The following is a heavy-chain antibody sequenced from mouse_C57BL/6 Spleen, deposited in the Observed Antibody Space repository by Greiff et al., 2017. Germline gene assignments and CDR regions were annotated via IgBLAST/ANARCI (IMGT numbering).Heavy chain of an antibody. CDR1: GYTFTDYY. D-gene: IGHD1-1*01. Sequence: DVQLQESGPVLVKPGASVKMSCKASGYTFTDYYMNWVKQSHGKSLEWIGVINPYNGGTSYNQKFKGKATLTVDKSSSTAYMELNSLTSEDSAVYYWASFPALYYGSSHWYFDVWGTGTTVTVSS. CDR3: ASFPALYYGSSHWYFDV. J-gene: IGHJ1*03. V-gene: IGHV1-19*01. CDR2: INPYNGGT.